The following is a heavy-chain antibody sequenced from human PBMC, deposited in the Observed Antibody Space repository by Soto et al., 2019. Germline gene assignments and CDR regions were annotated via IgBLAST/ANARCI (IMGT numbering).Heavy chain of an antibody. CDR2: IYYSGST. D-gene: IGHD3-22*01. V-gene: IGHV4-39*01. Sequence: QLQLQESGPGLVKPSETLSLTCTVSGGSISSSSYYWGWIRQPPGKGLEWIGSIYYSGSTYYNPSLKSRVTISVDTSKNQFSLKLSSVTAADTAVYYCARRTVSPFFDYWGQGTLVTVSS. CDR1: GGSISSSSYY. J-gene: IGHJ4*02. CDR3: ARRTVSPFFDY.